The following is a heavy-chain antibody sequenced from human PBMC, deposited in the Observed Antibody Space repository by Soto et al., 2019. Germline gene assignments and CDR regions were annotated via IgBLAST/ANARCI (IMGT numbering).Heavy chain of an antibody. CDR1: GFTFSSYA. CDR3: AKRGADYYYYGMDV. CDR2: ISGSGGST. D-gene: IGHD2-15*01. V-gene: IGHV3-23*01. J-gene: IGHJ6*02. Sequence: EVQLLESGGGLVQPGGSLRLSCEASGFTFSSYAMSWVRQAPGKGLEWVSAISGSGGSTYYADSVKGRFTISRDNSKNTLYLQMNSLRAEDTAVYYCAKRGADYYYYGMDVWGQGATVTVSS.